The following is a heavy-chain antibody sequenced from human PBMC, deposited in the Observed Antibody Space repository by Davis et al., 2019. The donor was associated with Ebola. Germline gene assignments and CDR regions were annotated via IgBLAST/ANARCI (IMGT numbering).Heavy chain of an antibody. CDR3: ARAVTMVLPSGWFDP. CDR1: GYTFTSYG. CDR2: NSAYNGNT. V-gene: IGHV1-18*01. Sequence: AASVKVSCKASGYTFTSYGISWVRQAPGQGLEWMGWNSAYNGNTNYAQNLQGRVTMTTDTSTSTAYMEVRSLRYDDTAVYYCARAVTMVLPSGWFDPWGQGTLVTVSS. D-gene: IGHD3-10*01. J-gene: IGHJ5*02.